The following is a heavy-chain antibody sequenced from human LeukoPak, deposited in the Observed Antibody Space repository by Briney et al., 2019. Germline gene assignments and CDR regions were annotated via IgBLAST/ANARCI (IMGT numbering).Heavy chain of an antibody. CDR2: IRYDGSNK. D-gene: IGHD3-22*01. V-gene: IGHV3-30*02. CDR3: AKSDYYYDSSGYYYFDY. Sequence: PGGSLRLSCAASGFTFSSYGMHWVRQAPGKGLEWVAFIRYDGSNKYYADSVKGRFTISRDNSKNTLYLQMNSLRAEDTAVYYCAKSDYYYDSSGYYYFDYWGQGTLVTVSS. J-gene: IGHJ4*02. CDR1: GFTFSSYG.